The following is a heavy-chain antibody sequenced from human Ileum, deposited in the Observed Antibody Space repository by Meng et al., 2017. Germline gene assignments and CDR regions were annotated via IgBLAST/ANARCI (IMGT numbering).Heavy chain of an antibody. Sequence: QLLESGGGLVQPGGLLRLSCTGSGFTFADYAINWVRQAPGKGLEWVSAISGNGAAKLYADSAKGRFTISRDNSKNSIYMEMYTLRVEDTAIYYCARWTYHYDFWGQGTLVTVSS. J-gene: IGHJ4*02. D-gene: IGHD2-2*02. CDR3: ARWTYHYDF. CDR2: ISGNGAAK. V-gene: IGHV3-23*01. CDR1: GFTFADYA.